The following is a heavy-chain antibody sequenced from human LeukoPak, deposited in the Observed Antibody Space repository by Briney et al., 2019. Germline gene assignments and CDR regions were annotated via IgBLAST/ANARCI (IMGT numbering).Heavy chain of an antibody. CDR1: GGSFSGYY. J-gene: IGHJ4*02. CDR3: AGGPYSSTCNY. CDR2: IYYSGST. Sequence: ASETLSLTCAVYGGSFSGYYWSWIRQHPGKGLEWIGYIYYSGSTYYNPSLKSRVTISLDTSKNQFSLKLSSMTAADTAVYFCAGGPYSSTCNYWGQGTLVTVSS. V-gene: IGHV4-31*11. D-gene: IGHD6-13*01.